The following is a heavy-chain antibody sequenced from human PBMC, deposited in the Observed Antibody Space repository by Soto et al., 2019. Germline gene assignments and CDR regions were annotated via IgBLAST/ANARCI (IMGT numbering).Heavy chain of an antibody. D-gene: IGHD3-3*01. CDR1: GFTFSSYA. CDR2: ISGSGGST. J-gene: IGHJ6*02. V-gene: IGHV3-23*01. CDR3: AKDKSVRFLEWPAPYYYYGMDV. Sequence: VGSLRLSCAASGFTFSSYAMSWVRQAPGKGLEWVSAISGSGGSTYYADSVKGRFTISRDNSKNTLYLQMNSLRAEDTAVYYCAKDKSVRFLEWPAPYYYYGMDVWGQGTTVTVSS.